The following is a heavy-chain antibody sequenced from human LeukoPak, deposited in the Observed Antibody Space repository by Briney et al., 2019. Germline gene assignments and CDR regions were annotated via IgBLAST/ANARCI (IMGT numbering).Heavy chain of an antibody. D-gene: IGHD6-19*01. V-gene: IGHV3-74*01. CDR2: INGDGSDT. Sequence: GGSLRLSCAASGFTFNAYWMHWVRQTPGKGLVWVSRINGDGSDTDYADSVKGRFTISRDNAKNSLYLQMNSLRAEDMALYYCAKGNSSGWFTNWFDPWGQGTLVTVSS. CDR1: GFTFNAYW. J-gene: IGHJ5*02. CDR3: AKGNSSGWFTNWFDP.